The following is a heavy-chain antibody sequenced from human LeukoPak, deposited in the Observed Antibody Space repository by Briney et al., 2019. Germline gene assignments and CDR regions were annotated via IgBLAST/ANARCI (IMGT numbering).Heavy chain of an antibody. Sequence: PSQTLSLTCTVSGGSISSGSYYWSWIRQPAGKGLEWIGRIYTSGSTNYNPSLKSRVTISVDTSKNQFSLKLSSVTAADTAVYYCARAQKPVDQYYDNAFDIWGQGTMVTVSS. CDR3: ARAQKPVDQYYDNAFDI. V-gene: IGHV4-61*02. CDR1: GGSISSGSYY. D-gene: IGHD3-22*01. J-gene: IGHJ3*02. CDR2: IYTSGST.